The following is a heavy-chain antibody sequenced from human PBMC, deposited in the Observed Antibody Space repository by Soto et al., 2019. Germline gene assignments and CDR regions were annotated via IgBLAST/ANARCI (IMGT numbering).Heavy chain of an antibody. Sequence: QAQLVESGGGVVQPGESLRLSCEVSGFTFSAYGMHWVRQAPGKGLEWVAAISHDGTNKNYGDSVKGRFTISRDNSNKTLYLQINSLRPEDTALYYCAKDEYYYSRSGYYIFDSWGQGTLVTVSS. CDR3: AKDEYYYSRSGYYIFDS. J-gene: IGHJ4*02. CDR1: GFTFSAYG. D-gene: IGHD3-22*01. V-gene: IGHV3-30*18. CDR2: ISHDGTNK.